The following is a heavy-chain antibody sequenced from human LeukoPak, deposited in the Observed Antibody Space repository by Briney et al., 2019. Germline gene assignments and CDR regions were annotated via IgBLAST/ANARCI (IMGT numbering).Heavy chain of an antibody. D-gene: IGHD2-2*02. Sequence: SETLSLTCTVSGGSISSSSYYWGCIRQPPGKGLEWIGSIYYSGSTYYNPSLKSRVTISVDTSKNQFSLKLSSVTAADTAVYYCAREIGYCSSTSCYSYYYYYGMDVWGQGTTVTVSS. CDR2: IYYSGST. V-gene: IGHV4-39*07. J-gene: IGHJ6*02. CDR3: AREIGYCSSTSCYSYYYYYGMDV. CDR1: GGSISSSSYY.